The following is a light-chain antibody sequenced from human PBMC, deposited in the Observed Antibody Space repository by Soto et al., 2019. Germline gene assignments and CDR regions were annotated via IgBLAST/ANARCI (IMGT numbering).Light chain of an antibody. V-gene: IGKV1-5*01. CDR2: DAS. Sequence: DIQMTQSPSTPSASVGDRVNITCRASQNISRWLAWFQQRPGKAPKLLILDASSLQRGAPSRFSGGGSGTEFNLTISGLQPDDFGTYYCHQYNTYSRTFGPGTKVDVK. CDR1: QNISRW. J-gene: IGKJ1*01. CDR3: HQYNTYSRT.